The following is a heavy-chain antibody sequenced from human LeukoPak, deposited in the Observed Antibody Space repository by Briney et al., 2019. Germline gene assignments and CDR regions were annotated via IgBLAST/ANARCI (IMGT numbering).Heavy chain of an antibody. CDR2: ISGSGGTT. CDR1: GFTVSSNY. CDR3: AKSLVRGVIDAFDI. J-gene: IGHJ3*02. D-gene: IGHD3-10*01. V-gene: IGHV3-23*01. Sequence: HPGGSLRLSCAASGFTVSSNYMTWARQAPGKGLEWVSAISGSGGTTYYADSVKGRFTISRDNSKNTLYLQMNSLRAEDTAVYYCAKSLVRGVIDAFDIWGQGTMVTVSS.